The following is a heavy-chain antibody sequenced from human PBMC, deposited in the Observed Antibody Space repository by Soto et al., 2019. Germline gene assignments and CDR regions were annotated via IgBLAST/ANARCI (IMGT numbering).Heavy chain of an antibody. CDR1: GGSISSGGYY. Sequence: SETLSLTCTVSGGSISSGGYYWSWIRQHPGKGLEWIGYIYYSGSTYYNPSLKSRVTISVDTSKNQFSLKLSSVTAADTAVYYCAREGAVRWFDPWGQGTLFTVSS. J-gene: IGHJ5*02. D-gene: IGHD1-26*01. CDR2: IYYSGST. V-gene: IGHV4-31*03. CDR3: AREGAVRWFDP.